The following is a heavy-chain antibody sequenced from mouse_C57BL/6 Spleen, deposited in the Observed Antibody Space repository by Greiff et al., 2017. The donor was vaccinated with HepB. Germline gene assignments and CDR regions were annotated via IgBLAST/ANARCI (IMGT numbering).Heavy chain of an antibody. V-gene: IGHV1-82*01. Sequence: QVQLQQSGPELVKPGASVKISCKASGYAFSSSWMNWVKQRPGKGLEWIGRIYPGDGDTNYNGKFKGKATLTADKSSSTAYMQLRSLTSEDSAVYFCARSGVTTVVATADYAMDYWGQGTSVTVSS. D-gene: IGHD1-1*01. CDR2: IYPGDGDT. J-gene: IGHJ4*01. CDR3: ARSGVTTVVATADYAMDY. CDR1: GYAFSSSW.